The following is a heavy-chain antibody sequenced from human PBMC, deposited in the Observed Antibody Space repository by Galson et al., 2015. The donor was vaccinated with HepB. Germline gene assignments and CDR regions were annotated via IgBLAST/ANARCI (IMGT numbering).Heavy chain of an antibody. Sequence: QSGAEVKKPGESLRISCEGSGYSFTSYWISWVRQMPGKGLEWMGRIDPSDSYTNYSPSFQGYVTISADKSISTAYLQWSSLKASDTAMYYCARPGAAAGYHDAFDIWGQGTMVTVSS. J-gene: IGHJ3*02. V-gene: IGHV5-10-1*01. CDR1: GYSFTSYW. CDR2: IDPSDSYT. CDR3: ARPGAAAGYHDAFDI. D-gene: IGHD6-13*01.